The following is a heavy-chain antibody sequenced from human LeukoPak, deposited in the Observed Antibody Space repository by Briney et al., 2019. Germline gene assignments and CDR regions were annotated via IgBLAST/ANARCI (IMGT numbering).Heavy chain of an antibody. D-gene: IGHD2-15*01. CDR3: ARETRPYCSGGSCYPA. Sequence: SETLSLTCTVSGYSISSGYYWGWIRQPPGKGLEWIGSIYHSGSSYYNPSLKSRVTISVDTSKNQFSLKLSSVTAADTAVYYCARETRPYCSGGSCYPAWGQGTLVTVSS. J-gene: IGHJ5*02. CDR1: GYSISSGYY. CDR2: IYHSGSS. V-gene: IGHV4-38-2*02.